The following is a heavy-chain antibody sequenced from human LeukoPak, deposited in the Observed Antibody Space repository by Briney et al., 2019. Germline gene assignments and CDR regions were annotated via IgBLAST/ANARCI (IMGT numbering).Heavy chain of an antibody. V-gene: IGHV3-11*01. J-gene: IGHJ5*02. Sequence: GGSRSLSCAASGFTFNDYYLSWIRRAPGKGLEWLSYINIGGTNTHYADSVKGRFTISRDNAKKSLYLEMNNLRAEDTAVYYCATDGAGFDTWGQGVLVTVSS. CDR2: INIGGTNT. CDR3: ATDGAGFDT. CDR1: GFTFNDYY.